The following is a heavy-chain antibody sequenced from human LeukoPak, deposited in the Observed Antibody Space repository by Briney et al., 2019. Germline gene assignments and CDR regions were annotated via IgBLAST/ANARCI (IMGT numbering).Heavy chain of an antibody. CDR1: GFTFSSYG. V-gene: IGHV3-33*01. J-gene: IGHJ4*02. Sequence: GGSLRLSCAASGFTFSSYGMHWVRQAPGKGLEWVAVIWYDGSNKYYADSVKGRFTISRDNSKNTLYLQMNSLRAEDTAVYYCARDFADSSGWGMYYFDYWGQGTLVTVSS. CDR2: IWYDGSNK. D-gene: IGHD3-22*01. CDR3: ARDFADSSGWGMYYFDY.